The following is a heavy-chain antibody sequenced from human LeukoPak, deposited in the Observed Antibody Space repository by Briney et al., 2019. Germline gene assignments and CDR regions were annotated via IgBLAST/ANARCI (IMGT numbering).Heavy chain of an antibody. Sequence: GGSLRLSCAASGFTFSSYGMHWVRQAPGKGLEWVALISYDGSNEYYADSVKGRFTISRDNSENTPYLQMNTLRAEDTAVYYCAKDLAGDIDYWGQGTLVTVSS. CDR1: GFTFSSYG. D-gene: IGHD6-19*01. CDR2: ISYDGSNE. CDR3: AKDLAGDIDY. V-gene: IGHV3-30*18. J-gene: IGHJ4*02.